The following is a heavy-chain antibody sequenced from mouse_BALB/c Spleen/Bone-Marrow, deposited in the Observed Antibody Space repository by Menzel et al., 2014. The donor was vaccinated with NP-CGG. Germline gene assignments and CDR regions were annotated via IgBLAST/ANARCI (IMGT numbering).Heavy chain of an antibody. CDR2: FHPYDDDT. V-gene: IGHV1-47*01. J-gene: IGHJ2*01. Sequence: QVQLQQSGAELVKPGASVKMSCKAFGYPFTTYPIEWMRQNHGKNLEWIGNFHPYDDDTKYNEQFKGKAKLTVDKSSTTVSLELSRLTSDDSAVYYRARGAYGLFDYWGQGTTLTVSS. D-gene: IGHD6-5*01. CDR1: GYPFTTYP. CDR3: ARGAYGLFDY.